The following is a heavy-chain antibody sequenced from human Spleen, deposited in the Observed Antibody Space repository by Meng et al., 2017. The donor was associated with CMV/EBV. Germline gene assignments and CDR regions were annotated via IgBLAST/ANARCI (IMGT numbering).Heavy chain of an antibody. D-gene: IGHD3-3*01. CDR1: GGSFSGYY. J-gene: IGHJ6*02. CDR2: INHSGST. Sequence: SETLSLTCAVYGGSFSGYYWSWIRQPPGKGLEWIGEINHSGSTNYNPSLKSRVTISVDTSKNQFSLKLSSVTAADTAVYYCARGTRTYTIFGVARRPYYYYGMDVWGQGTTVTDSS. V-gene: IGHV4-34*01. CDR3: ARGTRTYTIFGVARRPYYYYGMDV.